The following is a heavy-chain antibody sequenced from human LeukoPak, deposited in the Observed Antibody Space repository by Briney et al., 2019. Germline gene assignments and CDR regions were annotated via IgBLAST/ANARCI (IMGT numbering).Heavy chain of an antibody. V-gene: IGHV1-2*02. CDR1: GYSFTAFY. Sequence: GASVKVSCKASGYSFTAFYIHWVRQAPGQGLEWMGWIHPRSGDTNYAYKFQGRVTMTRDTSISTAYMELSRLRSDDTAVYYCASLPLAGTTPEESDAFDIWGQGTMVTVSS. CDR3: ASLPLAGTTPEESDAFDI. CDR2: IHPRSGDT. J-gene: IGHJ3*02. D-gene: IGHD1-7*01.